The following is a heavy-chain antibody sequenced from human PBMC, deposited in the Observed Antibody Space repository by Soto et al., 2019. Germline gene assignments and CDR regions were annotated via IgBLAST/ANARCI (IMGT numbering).Heavy chain of an antibody. D-gene: IGHD3-22*01. CDR2: IIPILGIA. CDR3: ASSYYDSSASGGMDV. J-gene: IGHJ6*02. V-gene: IGHV1-69*02. Sequence: QVQLVHSGAEVKKPGSSVKVSCKASGGTFSSYTISWVGQAPGQGLELMGRIIPILGIANYAQKFQGRVTITADKSTSTAYMELSSLRSEDTSVYYCASSYYDSSASGGMDVWGQGTTVTVS. CDR1: GGTFSSYT.